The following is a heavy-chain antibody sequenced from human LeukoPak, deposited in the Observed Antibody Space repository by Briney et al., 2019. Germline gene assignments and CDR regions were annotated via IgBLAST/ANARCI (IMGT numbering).Heavy chain of an antibody. D-gene: IGHD3-22*01. CDR3: ARSTMIVGFDY. CDR1: GYSISSGYY. J-gene: IGHJ4*02. Sequence: SETLSLTCTVSGYSISSGYYWGWIRQPPGKGLEWIGSIYHSGSTYYNPSLKSRVTISVDTSKNQFSLKLSSVTAADTAVYYCARSTMIVGFDYWGQGTLVTVSS. CDR2: IYHSGST. V-gene: IGHV4-38-2*02.